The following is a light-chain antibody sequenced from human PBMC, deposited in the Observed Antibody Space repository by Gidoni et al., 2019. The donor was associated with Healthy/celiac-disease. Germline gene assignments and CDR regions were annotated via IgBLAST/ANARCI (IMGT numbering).Light chain of an antibody. CDR2: KAS. Sequence: DIQMTKSPSTLSASVGDRVTITCRASQSISSWLAWYQQKPGKAPKLLIYKASSLESGVPSRCSGSGSGTEFTLTISSLQPDDFATYYFQQYNSYSWTFGQGTKVEIK. J-gene: IGKJ1*01. V-gene: IGKV1-5*03. CDR3: QQYNSYSWT. CDR1: QSISSW.